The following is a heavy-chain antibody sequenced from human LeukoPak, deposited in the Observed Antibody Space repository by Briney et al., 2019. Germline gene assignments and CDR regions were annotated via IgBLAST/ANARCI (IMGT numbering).Heavy chain of an antibody. Sequence: GGSLRLSCAASGFTFSSYSMNWVRQAPGKGLEWVSYISSSSSTIYYADSVKGRFTISRDNAKNSLYLQMNSLRAEDTAVYYCARDVVVVAFTFDYWGQGTLVTVSS. J-gene: IGHJ4*02. CDR1: GFTFSSYS. CDR3: ARDVVVVAFTFDY. D-gene: IGHD2-15*01. V-gene: IGHV3-48*04. CDR2: ISSSSSTI.